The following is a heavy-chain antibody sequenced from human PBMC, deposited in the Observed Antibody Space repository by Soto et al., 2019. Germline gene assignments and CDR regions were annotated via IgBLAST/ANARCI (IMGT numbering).Heavy chain of an antibody. CDR1: GYTFTGDY. V-gene: IGHV1-2*02. D-gene: IGHD3-3*01. CDR3: NTIFGGASVPYYYGMDV. J-gene: IGHJ6*02. Sequence: ASVKVSCTASGYTFTGDYMRWVRQAPGQGLEWMGWINPNSGGTNYAQKFQGRVTMTRDTSISTAYMELSRLRSDDTAVYYCNTIFGGASVPYYYGMDVWGQGTTVTVSS. CDR2: INPNSGGT.